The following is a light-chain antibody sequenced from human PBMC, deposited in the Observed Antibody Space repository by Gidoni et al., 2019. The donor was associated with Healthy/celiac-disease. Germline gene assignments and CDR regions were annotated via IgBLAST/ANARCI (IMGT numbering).Light chain of an antibody. CDR1: QSVLYGGNNKNY. Sequence: IVMTQSPDSLAVSLGERATINCKSSQSVLYGGNNKNYLAWYQQKPGQPPNLLIYWASTRESGVPDRFSGSGSGTDFTLTISSLQAEDVAVYYCQQYYSTPNTFGQGTNLEIK. CDR3: QQYYSTPNT. V-gene: IGKV4-1*01. J-gene: IGKJ2*01. CDR2: WAS.